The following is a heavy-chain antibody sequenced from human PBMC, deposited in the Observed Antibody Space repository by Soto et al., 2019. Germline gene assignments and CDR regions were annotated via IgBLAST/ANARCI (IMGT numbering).Heavy chain of an antibody. CDR3: AKDLRYSSSHFDY. V-gene: IGHV3-30*18. J-gene: IGHJ4*02. D-gene: IGHD6-6*01. CDR1: GFTFSSYG. CDR2: ISYDGSNK. Sequence: GSLRLSCAASGFTFSSYGMHWVRQAPGKGLEWVAVISYDGSNKYYADSVKGRFTISRDNSKNTLYLQMNSLRAEDTAVYYCAKDLRYSSSHFDYWGQGTLVTVSS.